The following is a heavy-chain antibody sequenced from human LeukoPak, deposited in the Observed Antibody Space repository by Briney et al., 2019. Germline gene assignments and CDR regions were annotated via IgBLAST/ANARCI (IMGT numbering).Heavy chain of an antibody. D-gene: IGHD3-22*01. Sequence: SETLSLTCAVYGGSFSGYYWSWIRQPPGKGLEWIGEINHSGSTNYNPSLKSRVTISVDTSKNQFSLKLSSVTAADTAVYYCARELDYYDSSGPIDYWGQGTLVTVSS. V-gene: IGHV4-34*01. CDR1: GGSFSGYY. CDR3: ARELDYYDSSGPIDY. J-gene: IGHJ4*02. CDR2: INHSGST.